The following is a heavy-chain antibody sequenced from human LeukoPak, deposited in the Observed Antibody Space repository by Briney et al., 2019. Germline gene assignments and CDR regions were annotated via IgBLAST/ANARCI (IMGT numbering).Heavy chain of an antibody. CDR1: GFTFSSYS. J-gene: IGHJ6*03. D-gene: IGHD3-10*01. V-gene: IGHV3-48*01. Sequence: GGSLGLSCAASGFTFSSYSMNWVRQAPGKGLEWVSYISSSSGTIYYADSVKGRFTISRDNAKNSLYLQMNSLRAEDTAVYYCASDYYGSGSYYNPHYYYYYMDVWGKGTTVTISS. CDR2: ISSSSGTI. CDR3: ASDYYGSGSYYNPHYYYYYMDV.